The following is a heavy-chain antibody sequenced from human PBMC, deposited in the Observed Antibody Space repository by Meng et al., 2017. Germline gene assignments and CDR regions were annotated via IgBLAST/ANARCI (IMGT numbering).Heavy chain of an antibody. Sequence: QVQLQQWGAGLLKPSVTLSLTCAVYGGSCSGYYWSWIRQPPGKGLEWIGEINHSGSTNYNPSLKSRVTISVDTSKNQFSLKLSSVTAADTAVYYCARRGIAARPFYYWGQGTLVPVSS. D-gene: IGHD6-6*01. V-gene: IGHV4-34*01. J-gene: IGHJ4*02. CDR3: ARRGIAARPFYY. CDR2: INHSGST. CDR1: GGSCSGYY.